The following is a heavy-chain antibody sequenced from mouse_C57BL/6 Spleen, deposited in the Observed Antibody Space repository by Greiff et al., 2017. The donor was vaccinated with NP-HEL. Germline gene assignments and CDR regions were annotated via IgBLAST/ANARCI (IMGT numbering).Heavy chain of an antibody. Sequence: EVKLVESGGGLVKPGGSLKLSCAASGFTFSDYGMHWVRQAPETGLEWVAYISSGSSTIYYADTVKGRFTISRDNAKNTLFLQMTSLRSEDTAMYYCARRRGPPWYFDVWGTGTTVTVSS. CDR1: GFTFSDYG. J-gene: IGHJ1*03. V-gene: IGHV5-17*01. CDR3: ARRRGPPWYFDV. CDR2: ISSGSSTI.